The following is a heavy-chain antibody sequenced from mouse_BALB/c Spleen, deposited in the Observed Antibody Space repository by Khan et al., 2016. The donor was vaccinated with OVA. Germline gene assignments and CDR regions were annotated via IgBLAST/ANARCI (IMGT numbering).Heavy chain of an antibody. V-gene: IGHV3-8*02. Sequence: VQLKESGPSLVKPSQTLSLTCSVTGDSITSGYWNWIRKFPGNKLEYMGHIIYTGSTYYNPSLKSRISITRHTSENQYYLQLNSVTDEDTATYYCARATYRFAFVYWGQGTLVTVSA. CDR1: GDSITSGY. J-gene: IGHJ3*01. CDR2: IIYTGST. D-gene: IGHD2-14*01. CDR3: ARATYRFAFVY.